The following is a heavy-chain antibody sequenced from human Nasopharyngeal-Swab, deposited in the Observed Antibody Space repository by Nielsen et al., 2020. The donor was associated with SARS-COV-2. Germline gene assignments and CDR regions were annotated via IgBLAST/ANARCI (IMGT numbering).Heavy chain of an antibody. Sequence: ASVKVSCKASGYTFTSYAMHWVRQAPGQRLEWMGWINAGNGNTKYSQKFQGRVTITRDTSASTAYMELSSLRSEDTAVYYCARPQVPAALHYYYYGMDVWGQGTTVTVSS. J-gene: IGHJ6*02. CDR1: GYTFTSYA. CDR2: INAGNGNT. D-gene: IGHD2-2*01. V-gene: IGHV1-3*01. CDR3: ARPQVPAALHYYYYGMDV.